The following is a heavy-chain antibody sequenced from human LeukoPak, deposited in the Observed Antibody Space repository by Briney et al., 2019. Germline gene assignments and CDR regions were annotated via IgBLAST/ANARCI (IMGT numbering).Heavy chain of an antibody. Sequence: SGTLSLTCAVSGGSISSSNWWSWVRQPPGKGLEWIGEIYHSGSTNYNPSLKSRVTISVDKSKNQFSLKLSSVTAADTAVYYCARVTWVRGVTAYYFDYWGQGTLVTVSS. CDR2: IYHSGST. CDR1: GGSISSSNW. D-gene: IGHD3-10*01. CDR3: ARVTWVRGVTAYYFDY. V-gene: IGHV4-4*02. J-gene: IGHJ4*02.